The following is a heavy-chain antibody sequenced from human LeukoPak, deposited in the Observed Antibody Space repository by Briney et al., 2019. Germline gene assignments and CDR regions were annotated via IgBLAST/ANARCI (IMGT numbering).Heavy chain of an antibody. D-gene: IGHD3-16*01. V-gene: IGHV3-48*03. CDR1: GFTFSSYE. CDR2: ISSSGSTI. J-gene: IGHJ3*02. Sequence: GGSLRLSCAVSGFTFSSYEMNWVRQAPGKGLEWVSYISSSGSTIYYADSVKGRFTISRDNAKKSLYLQMNSLRAEDTAVYYCARARLTDYVWGRRTFDIWGQGTMVTISS. CDR3: ARARLTDYVWGRRTFDI.